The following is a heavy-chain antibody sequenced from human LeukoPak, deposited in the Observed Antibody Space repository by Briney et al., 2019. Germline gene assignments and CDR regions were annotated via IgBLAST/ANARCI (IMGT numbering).Heavy chain of an antibody. D-gene: IGHD5-18*01. Sequence: KTSETLSLTCTVSGGSISSYYWSWIRQPPGKGLEWIGYIYYSGSTNYNPSLKSRVTISVDTSKNQFSLKLSSVTAADTAVYYCARGRGYSSIWGQGTMVTVSS. CDR3: ARGRGYSSI. J-gene: IGHJ3*02. CDR1: GGSISSYY. CDR2: IYYSGST. V-gene: IGHV4-59*01.